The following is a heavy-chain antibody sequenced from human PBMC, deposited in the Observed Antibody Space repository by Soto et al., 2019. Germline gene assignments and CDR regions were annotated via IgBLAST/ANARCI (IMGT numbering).Heavy chain of an antibody. Sequence: PSETLSLTCAVSGGSISSGGYSWSWVRQPPGKGLEWIGYIYHSGSTYYNPSLKSRVTISVDRSKNQFSLKLSSVTAADTAVYYCARVPDRWGQGTLVTVSS. D-gene: IGHD2-2*01. CDR1: GGSISSGGYS. CDR3: ARVPDR. CDR2: IYHSGST. J-gene: IGHJ5*02. V-gene: IGHV4-30-2*01.